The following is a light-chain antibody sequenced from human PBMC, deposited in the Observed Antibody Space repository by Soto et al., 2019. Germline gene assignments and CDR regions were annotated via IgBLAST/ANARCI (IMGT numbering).Light chain of an antibody. CDR1: QSVSSSY. V-gene: IGKV3-20*01. CDR3: QQYGRSPT. J-gene: IGKJ4*01. CDR2: GAS. Sequence: EIVLTQSPGTLSLSPGERATLSCRASQSVSSSYLAWYQQKPDQAPRLLSYGASSRATGITDRFSGSGSGTDFTLNISRLVPEDFAVYYCQQYGRSPTFGGGTKVEIK.